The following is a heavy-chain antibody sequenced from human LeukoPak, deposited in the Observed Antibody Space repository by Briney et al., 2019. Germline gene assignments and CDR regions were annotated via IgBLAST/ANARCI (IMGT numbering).Heavy chain of an antibody. V-gene: IGHV3-23*01. D-gene: IGHD3-22*01. J-gene: IGHJ4*02. Sequence: PGGSLRLSCAASGFTFSSYAMSWVRQAPGKGLEWVSAISGSGGSTYYADSVKGRFTISRDNSKNTLYLQMNSLRAEDTAVYYCAKTQVLRYYYDSSGYYYFDYWGQGTLVTVSS. CDR2: ISGSGGST. CDR1: GFTFSSYA. CDR3: AKTQVLRYYYDSSGYYYFDY.